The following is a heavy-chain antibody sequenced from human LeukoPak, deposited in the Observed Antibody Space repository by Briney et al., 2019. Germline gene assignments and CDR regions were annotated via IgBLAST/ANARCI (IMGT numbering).Heavy chain of an antibody. CDR2: ISGSGGST. CDR1: GFTFSSYA. J-gene: IGHJ6*02. CDR3: AKDSYYYYGMDV. V-gene: IGHV3-23*01. Sequence: GGSQRLSCAASGFTFSSYAMSWVRQAPGKGLEWVSAISGSGGSTYYADSVKGRFTISRDNSKNTLYLQMNSLRAEDTAVYYCAKDSYYYYGMDVWGQGTTVTVSS.